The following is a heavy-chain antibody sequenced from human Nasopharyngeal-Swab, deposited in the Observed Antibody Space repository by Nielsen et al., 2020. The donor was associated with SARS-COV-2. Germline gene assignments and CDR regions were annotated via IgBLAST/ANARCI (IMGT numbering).Heavy chain of an antibody. J-gene: IGHJ4*02. CDR2: ISYDGSNK. D-gene: IGHD3-22*01. V-gene: IGHV3-30*03. Sequence: GESLKISCAASGFTFSSYGMHWVRQAPGKGLEWVAVISYDGSNKYYADSVKGRFTISRDNSKNTLYLQMNSLRAEDTAVYYCASPFDYYESSGYYPWTRDYWGQGTLVTVSS. CDR3: ASPFDYYESSGYYPWTRDY. CDR1: GFTFSSYG.